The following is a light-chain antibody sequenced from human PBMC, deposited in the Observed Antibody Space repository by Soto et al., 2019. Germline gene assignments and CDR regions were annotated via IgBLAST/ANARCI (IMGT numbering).Light chain of an antibody. Sequence: EIVLTQSPGTLSLSPGERATLSCRASQSVSISYLAWYQQKPGQAPRLLIYGASSRATGIPDRFSGSGSGTGFTLTISRLKPEDFAVYDCEQYRSSSFNFGPGTTVDIK. CDR1: QSVSISY. CDR3: EQYRSSSFN. CDR2: GAS. J-gene: IGKJ3*01. V-gene: IGKV3-20*01.